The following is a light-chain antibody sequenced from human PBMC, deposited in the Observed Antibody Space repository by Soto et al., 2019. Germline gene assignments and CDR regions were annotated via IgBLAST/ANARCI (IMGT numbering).Light chain of an antibody. J-gene: IGKJ4*01. CDR1: QSVSSS. Sequence: EIVLTQSPATLSLSPGERATLSCRASQSVSSSLAWYQQRPGQAPRLLIYDAFNRATGIPGRFSGSGSGTDFTLIISSLEPEDFAVYYCQQRSNWPLTFGGGTKVEIK. V-gene: IGKV3-11*01. CDR2: DAF. CDR3: QQRSNWPLT.